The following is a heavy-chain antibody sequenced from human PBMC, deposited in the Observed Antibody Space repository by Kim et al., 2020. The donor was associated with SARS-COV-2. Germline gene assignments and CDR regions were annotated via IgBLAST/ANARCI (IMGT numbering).Heavy chain of an antibody. CDR2: INPNSGGT. CDR3: AREGRYFDWLYPRPLGTVHGMDV. J-gene: IGHJ6*02. CDR1: GYTFTGYY. V-gene: IGHV1-2*04. D-gene: IGHD3-9*01. Sequence: ASVKVSCKASGYTFTGYYMHWVRQAPGQGLEWMGWINPNSGGTNYAQKFQGWVTMTRDTSISTAYMELSRLRSDDTAVYYCAREGRYFDWLYPRPLGTVHGMDVWGQGTTVTVSS.